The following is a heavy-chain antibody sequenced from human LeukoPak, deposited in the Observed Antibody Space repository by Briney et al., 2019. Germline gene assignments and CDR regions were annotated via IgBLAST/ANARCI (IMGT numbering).Heavy chain of an antibody. Sequence: GGSLRLSCAASGFTFSSYAMSWVRQAPGEGLEWVSGISSSGGSTYDADSVKGRFTISRDNSKNTLYLQMSSLRAEDTAVYYCAKVSGLRSGLYYFDYWGQGTLVTVSS. CDR2: ISSSGGST. V-gene: IGHV3-23*01. D-gene: IGHD3-10*01. CDR1: GFTFSSYA. J-gene: IGHJ4*02. CDR3: AKVSGLRSGLYYFDY.